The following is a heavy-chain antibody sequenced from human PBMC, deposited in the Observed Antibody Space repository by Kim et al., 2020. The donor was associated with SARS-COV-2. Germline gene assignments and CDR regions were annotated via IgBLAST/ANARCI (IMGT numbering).Heavy chain of an antibody. V-gene: IGHV3-23*01. CDR1: GFTFSSYA. Sequence: GGSLRLSCAASGFTFSSYAMSWVRQAPGKGLEWVSAISGSGGSTYYADSVKGRFTISRDNSKNTLYLQMNSLRAEDTAVYYCVKARGGGEAAFDISGQRKMVTVSS. J-gene: IGHJ3*02. CDR3: VKARGGGEAAFDI. D-gene: IGHD3-16*01. CDR2: ISGSGGST.